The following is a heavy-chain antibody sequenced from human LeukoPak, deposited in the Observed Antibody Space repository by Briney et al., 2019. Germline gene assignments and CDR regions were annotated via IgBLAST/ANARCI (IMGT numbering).Heavy chain of an antibody. D-gene: IGHD5-12*01. CDR1: GFTFSSYS. CDR3: ARASGYGTNWFNP. V-gene: IGHV3-21*01. J-gene: IGHJ5*02. Sequence: SGGSLRLSCAASGFTFSSYSMNWVRQAPGKGLEWVSSISSSSSYIYYADSVKGRFTISRDNAKNSLYLQMNSLRAEDTAVYCCARASGYGTNWFNPWGQGTLVTVSS. CDR2: ISSSSSYI.